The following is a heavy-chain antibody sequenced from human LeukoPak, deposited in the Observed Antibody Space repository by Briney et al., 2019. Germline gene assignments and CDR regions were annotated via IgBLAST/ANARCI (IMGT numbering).Heavy chain of an antibody. CDR3: ARDSRIAVAGRFDY. CDR2: IYSGGST. Sequence: TGGSLRLSCAASGFTVSSNYMSWVRQAPGKGLEWVSVIYSGGSTYYADSVKGRFTISRDNSKNTLYLQMNSLRAEDTAVYYCARDSRIAVAGRFDYWGQGTLVTVSS. CDR1: GFTVSSNY. V-gene: IGHV3-53*01. D-gene: IGHD6-19*01. J-gene: IGHJ4*02.